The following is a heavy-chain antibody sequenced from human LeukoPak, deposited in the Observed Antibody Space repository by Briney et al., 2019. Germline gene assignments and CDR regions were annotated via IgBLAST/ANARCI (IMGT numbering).Heavy chain of an antibody. CDR2: INPSGGSA. J-gene: IGHJ5*02. D-gene: IGHD3-22*01. V-gene: IGHV1-46*01. CDR1: GYTFTSYY. Sequence: ASVKVSCKASGYTFTSYYIHWVRQAPGQGLEWMGIINPSGGSASYAQQFQGRVTMTRDTSTSTVYMELSSLRSEDTAVYYCARDPLYYYDSSSSGHVPQPSWLDPWGQGTLVTVSS. CDR3: ARDPLYYYDSSSSGHVPQPSWLDP.